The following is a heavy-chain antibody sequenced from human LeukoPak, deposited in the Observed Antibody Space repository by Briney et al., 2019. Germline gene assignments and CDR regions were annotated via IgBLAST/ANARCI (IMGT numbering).Heavy chain of an antibody. D-gene: IGHD2-2*01. V-gene: IGHV4-34*01. Sequence: SETLSLTCAIYGGSFSGYYWSWIRQPPGKGLEWIGEINHSGSTYYNPSLKSRATISVDTSKNQFSLKLNSVTAADTAVYYCARGEPAHCSSNSCSYDYWGQGTLVTVSS. CDR3: ARGEPAHCSSNSCSYDY. CDR1: GGSFSGYY. J-gene: IGHJ4*02. CDR2: INHSGST.